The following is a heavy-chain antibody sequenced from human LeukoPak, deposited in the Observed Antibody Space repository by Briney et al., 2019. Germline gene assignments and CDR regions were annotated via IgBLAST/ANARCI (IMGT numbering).Heavy chain of an antibody. CDR3: ARDSDGYNYWWFDP. V-gene: IGHV4-59*01. CDR2: IYYSGST. CDR1: GGSISSYY. D-gene: IGHD5-24*01. Sequence: PSETLSLTCTVSGGSISSYYWSWIRQPPGKGLEWIGYIYYSGSTNYNPSLKSRVTISVDTSKNQFSLKLSSVTAADTAVYYCARDSDGYNYWWFDPWGQGTLVTVSS. J-gene: IGHJ5*02.